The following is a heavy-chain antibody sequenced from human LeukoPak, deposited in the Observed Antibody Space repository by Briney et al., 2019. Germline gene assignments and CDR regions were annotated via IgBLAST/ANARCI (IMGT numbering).Heavy chain of an antibody. CDR3: ARHSYTVVTEDCYFDY. Sequence: GESLKISCKGSGYSFTSYWIGWVRQMPGKGLEWMGIIYPGDSDTRYSPSFQGQVTISADKSISTAYLQWSSLKASDTAMYYCARHSYTVVTEDCYFDYWGQGTLVTVSS. D-gene: IGHD4-23*01. J-gene: IGHJ4*02. CDR1: GYSFTSYW. V-gene: IGHV5-51*01. CDR2: IYPGDSDT.